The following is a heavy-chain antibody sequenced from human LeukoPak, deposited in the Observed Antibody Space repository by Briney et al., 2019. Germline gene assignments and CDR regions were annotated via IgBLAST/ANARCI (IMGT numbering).Heavy chain of an antibody. CDR1: GYTFTSYY. V-gene: IGHV1-46*01. D-gene: IGHD3-22*01. CDR3: ARELELATYYYDSSGYFLGY. CDR2: INPSGGST. J-gene: IGHJ4*02. Sequence: ASVKVSCKASGYTFTSYYMHWARQAPGQGLEWMGIINPSGGSTSYAQKFQGRVTMTRDTSTSTVYMELSSLRSEDTAVYYCARELELATYYYDSSGYFLGYWGQGTLVTVSS.